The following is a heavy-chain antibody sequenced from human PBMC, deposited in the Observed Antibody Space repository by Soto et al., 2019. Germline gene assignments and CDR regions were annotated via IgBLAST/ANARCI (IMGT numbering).Heavy chain of an antibody. V-gene: IGHV3-7*01. Sequence: EVQLVESGGGLVQPGGSLRLPCAASGFTFSTYWMTWVRQPPGKGLEWVASINQDGSERYYVDSVRGRFTSSRENAKNSLYLQMNSLRAEDTAVYYCVCGGNFFVYWGQGTLVTVSP. CDR2: INQDGSER. CDR3: VCGGNFFVY. CDR1: GFTFSTYW. J-gene: IGHJ4*02. D-gene: IGHD3-16*01.